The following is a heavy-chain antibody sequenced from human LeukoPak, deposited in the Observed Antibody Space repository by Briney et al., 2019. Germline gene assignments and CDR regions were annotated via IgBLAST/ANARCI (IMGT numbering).Heavy chain of an antibody. CDR2: IKQDGSEE. J-gene: IGHJ4*02. Sequence: PGGSLRLSCAASGSTFSSYAMSWVRQAPGKGLEWVAKIKQDGSEEYYVDSVRGRFTISRDNAKNSLFLQMNSLRVEDTAIYYCARGGSYPGCWGQGTLVTVSS. CDR3: ARGGSYPGC. CDR1: GSTFSSYA. V-gene: IGHV3-7*03. D-gene: IGHD1-26*01.